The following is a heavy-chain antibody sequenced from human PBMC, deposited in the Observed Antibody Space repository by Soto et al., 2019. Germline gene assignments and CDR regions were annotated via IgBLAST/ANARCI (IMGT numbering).Heavy chain of an antibody. CDR1: DGSLSDNY. CDR2: IHPSGST. CDR3: STGSDAYKGGRT. J-gene: IGHJ5*02. V-gene: IGHV4-34*02. D-gene: IGHD1-1*01. Sequence: QVHLQQWGAGLLKPSETLSLTCAVYDGSLSDNYYTWTRQSPGKGLEWIGEIHPSGSTFYNPSPQTRVTLSQDTSKKHFSLNLISVTAADTGEYYCSTGSDAYKGGRTWGQGTLVTVSS.